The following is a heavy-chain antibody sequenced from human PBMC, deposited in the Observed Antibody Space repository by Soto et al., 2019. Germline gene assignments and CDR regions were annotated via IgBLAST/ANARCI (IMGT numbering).Heavy chain of an antibody. J-gene: IGHJ6*02. V-gene: IGHV3-23*01. D-gene: IGHD3-10*01. CDR1: GFTFSHYF. CDR3: AKVRASYLSASYFYYGLDV. CDR2: ISGGGSRV. Sequence: EVELLESGGGLVRPGGSQRLSCAASGFTFSHYFWGWFRQSPERGLGGVSCISGGGSRVYVADSVRGRFIMSRDLSTNTVSLQMNSLRAEDTAVYYCAKVRASYLSASYFYYGLDVWGQGTTVTVSS.